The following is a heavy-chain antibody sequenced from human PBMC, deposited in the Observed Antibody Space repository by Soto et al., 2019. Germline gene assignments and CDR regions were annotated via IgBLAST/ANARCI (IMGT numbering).Heavy chain of an antibody. J-gene: IGHJ4*02. D-gene: IGHD5-12*01. V-gene: IGHV3-33*01. CDR2: IWNDGTSR. Sequence: QVQLVESGGGVVQPGRSLRLSCEASGFTFSNYGMHWVRQAPGKGLEWVAVIWNDGTSRYYADSVKGRFTISRDNSKNTLFLQMNNLRAEDTAVYYCARPDIVAAIGGALDCWGQGNLVTVSS. CDR3: ARPDIVAAIGGALDC. CDR1: GFTFSNYG.